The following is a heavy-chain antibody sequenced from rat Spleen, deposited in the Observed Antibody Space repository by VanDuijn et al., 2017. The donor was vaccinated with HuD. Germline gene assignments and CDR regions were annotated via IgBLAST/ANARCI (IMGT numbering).Heavy chain of an antibody. CDR1: GFTFSNYY. CDR2: ITNSGGST. CDR3: TRAADY. J-gene: IGHJ2*01. V-gene: IGHV5S23*01. D-gene: IGHD1-2*01. Sequence: EVQLVESGGGLVQPGRSLKLSCAASGFTFSNYYMAWVRQAPTKGLEWVASITNSGGSTYYRDSVKGRFTISRDNAKSTLYLQMDSLRSEDTATYYCTRAADYWGQGVMVTVSS.